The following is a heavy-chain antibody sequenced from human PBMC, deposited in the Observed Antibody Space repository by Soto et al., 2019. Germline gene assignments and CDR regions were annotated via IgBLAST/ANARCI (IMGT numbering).Heavy chain of an antibody. Sequence: GGSLRLSCAASGFTVSSNYMSWVRQAPGKGLEWVSVIYSGGSTYYADSVKGRFTISRDNSKNTLYLQMNSLRAEDTAVYYCAKYSGYDFFISDAFDIWGQGTMVTVSS. CDR3: AKYSGYDFFISDAFDI. V-gene: IGHV3-66*01. D-gene: IGHD5-12*01. CDR2: IYSGGST. CDR1: GFTVSSNY. J-gene: IGHJ3*02.